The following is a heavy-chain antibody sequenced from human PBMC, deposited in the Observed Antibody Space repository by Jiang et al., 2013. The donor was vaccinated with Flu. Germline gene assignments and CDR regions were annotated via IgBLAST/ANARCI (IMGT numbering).Heavy chain of an antibody. V-gene: IGHV3-53*01. CDR2: SGGST. D-gene: IGHD4-23*01. J-gene: IGHJ6*03. CDR3: ARIFPDYGGNFRYYYYYMDV. Sequence: SGGSTYYADSVKGRFTISRDNSKNTLYLQMNSLRAEDTAVYYCARIFPDYGGNFRYYYYYMDVWGKGTTVTVSS.